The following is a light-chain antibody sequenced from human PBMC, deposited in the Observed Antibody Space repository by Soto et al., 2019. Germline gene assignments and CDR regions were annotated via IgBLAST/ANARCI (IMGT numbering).Light chain of an antibody. CDR2: EVT. V-gene: IGLV2-14*01. Sequence: QSALTQPASVSGSAGQSITISCTGTDSDVGGYNYVSWYQHHPGKAPKLMIYEVTNRPTGVSNRFSGSKSGNTASLTISGLQAEDEADYYCSSYTTSNTFDVFGTGTNLTVL. CDR1: DSDVGGYNY. J-gene: IGLJ1*01. CDR3: SSYTTSNTFDV.